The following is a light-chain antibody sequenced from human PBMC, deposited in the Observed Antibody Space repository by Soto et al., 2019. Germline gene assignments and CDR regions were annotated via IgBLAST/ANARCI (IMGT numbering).Light chain of an antibody. J-gene: IGKJ5*01. Sequence: EIVLTQSPATLSVSPGERATLSCRASQSVGSNLAWYQQKPGQAPRLLIYDASTRAAGIPARFSGRASGTEFTLTISSLQSEDFAVYSCQQYHNWPLTFGQGTRLEIK. CDR3: QQYHNWPLT. CDR2: DAS. CDR1: QSVGSN. V-gene: IGKV3-15*01.